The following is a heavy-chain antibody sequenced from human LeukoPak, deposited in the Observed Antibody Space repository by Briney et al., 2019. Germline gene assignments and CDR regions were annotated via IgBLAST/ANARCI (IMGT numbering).Heavy chain of an antibody. Sequence: SSETLSLTCAVYGGSFSGYYWSWIRQPPGKGLEWIGEINHSGSTNYNPSLKSRVTVSVDTSKNQFSLKLSSVTAADTAVYYCARRLTQQLYYFDYWGQGTLVTVSS. CDR3: ARRLTQQLYYFDY. V-gene: IGHV4-34*01. J-gene: IGHJ4*02. CDR2: INHSGST. D-gene: IGHD6-13*01. CDR1: GGSFSGYY.